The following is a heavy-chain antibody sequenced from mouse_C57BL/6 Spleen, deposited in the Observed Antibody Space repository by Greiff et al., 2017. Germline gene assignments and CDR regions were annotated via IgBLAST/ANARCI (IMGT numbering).Heavy chain of an antibody. CDR3: ARPPLTTGFDY. D-gene: IGHD2-13*01. V-gene: IGHV14-2*01. Sequence: EVQLLESGAELVKPGASVKLSCTASGFNIKDYYMHWVKQRTEKGLEWIGRIGPEDGETKYAPKVQGKATISADTSYNTAYLQLSRLTSEDTAVDYCARPPLTTGFDYWGQGTTLTVSS. J-gene: IGHJ2*01. CDR2: IGPEDGET. CDR1: GFNIKDYY.